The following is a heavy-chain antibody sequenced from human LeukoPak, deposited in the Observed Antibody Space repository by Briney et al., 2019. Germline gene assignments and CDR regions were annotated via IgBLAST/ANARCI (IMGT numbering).Heavy chain of an antibody. V-gene: IGHV3-23*01. J-gene: IGHJ4*02. CDR1: GFTFSSYA. D-gene: IGHD6-19*01. CDR3: ARDMSSGWYFDY. CDR2: ISGSGGST. Sequence: GRSLRLSCAASGFTFSSYAMSWVRQAPGKGLEWVSAISGSGGSTYYADSVKGRFTISRDNSKNTLYLQMNSLRAEDTAVYYCARDMSSGWYFDYWGQGTLVTVSS.